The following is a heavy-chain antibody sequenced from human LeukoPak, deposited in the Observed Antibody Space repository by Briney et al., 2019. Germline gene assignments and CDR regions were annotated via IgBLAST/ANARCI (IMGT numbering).Heavy chain of an antibody. CDR2: IYTSGST. Sequence: KPSETLSLTCTVSGGSISSYYRSWIRQPAGKGLEWIGRIYTSGSTNYNPSLKSRVTMSVDTSKNQFSLKLSSVTAADTAVYYCARDLCRGTSCPSWFDPWGQGTLVTVSS. CDR1: GGSISSYY. J-gene: IGHJ5*02. V-gene: IGHV4-4*07. D-gene: IGHD2-2*01. CDR3: ARDLCRGTSCPSWFDP.